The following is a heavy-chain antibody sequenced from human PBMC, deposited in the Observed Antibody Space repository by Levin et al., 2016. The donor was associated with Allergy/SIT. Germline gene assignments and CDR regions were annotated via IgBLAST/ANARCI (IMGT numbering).Heavy chain of an antibody. CDR2: INHSGST. Sequence: WIRQPPGKGLEWIGEINHSGSTNYNPSLKSRVTISVDTSKNQFSLKLSSVTAADTAVYYCARLYGSGSYYLILDWFDPWGQGTLVTVSS. CDR3: ARLYGSGSYYLILDWFDP. D-gene: IGHD3-10*01. V-gene: IGHV4-34*01. J-gene: IGHJ5*02.